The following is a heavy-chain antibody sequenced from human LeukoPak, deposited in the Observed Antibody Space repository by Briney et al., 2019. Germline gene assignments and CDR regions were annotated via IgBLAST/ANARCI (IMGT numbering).Heavy chain of an antibody. CDR1: GYTFTGYY. J-gene: IGHJ5*02. Sequence: ASVKVSCTASGYTFTGYYMHWVRRAPGQGLEWMGWINPNSGGTNYAQKFQGRVTMTRDTSISTAYMELSRLRSDDTAVYYCAKRPSIIVGVSNWFDPWGQGTLVTVSS. CDR2: INPNSGGT. CDR3: AKRPSIIVGVSNWFDP. V-gene: IGHV1-2*02. D-gene: IGHD1-26*01.